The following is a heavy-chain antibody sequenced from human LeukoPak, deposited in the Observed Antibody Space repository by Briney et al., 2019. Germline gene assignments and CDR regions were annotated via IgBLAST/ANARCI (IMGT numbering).Heavy chain of an antibody. CDR3: ARPKRDYYAAEY. CDR2: ISSSGSTI. V-gene: IGHV3-48*03. CDR1: GFTFSSYE. Sequence: PGGSLRLSCAASGFTFSSYEMNWVRQAPGKGLEWVSYISSSGSTIYYADSLKGRFTISRDNSKNSLYLQTTSLRAEDTAVYHCARPKRDYYAAEYWGQGTLVTASS. J-gene: IGHJ4*02. D-gene: IGHD1-26*01.